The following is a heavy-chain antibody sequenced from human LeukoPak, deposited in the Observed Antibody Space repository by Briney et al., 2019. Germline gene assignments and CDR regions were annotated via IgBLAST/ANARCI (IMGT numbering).Heavy chain of an antibody. CDR1: GYTFTNYA. D-gene: IGHD6-13*01. CDR3: AKLFTIAAAANWFDP. J-gene: IGHJ5*02. V-gene: IGHV1-18*01. CDR2: ISAYNGNT. Sequence: ASVKVSCKASGYTFTNYAISWVRQAPGQGLEWMGWISAYNGNTNYAQNLQGRVTMTTDTSTSTAYMELSSLRSEDTAVYYCAKLFTIAAAANWFDPWGQGTLVTVSS.